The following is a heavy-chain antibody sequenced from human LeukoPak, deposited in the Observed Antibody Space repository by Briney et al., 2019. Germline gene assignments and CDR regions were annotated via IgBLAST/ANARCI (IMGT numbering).Heavy chain of an antibody. J-gene: IGHJ4*02. CDR2: IYYSGST. D-gene: IGHD6-13*01. V-gene: IGHV4-39*07. Sequence: SETLSLTCTVSGGSISSSSYYWGWIRQPPGKGLEWIGSIYYSGSTYYNPSLKSRVTISVDTSKNQFSLKLSSVTAADTAVYYYARDHYSSSWYGDGYFDYWGQGTLVTVSS. CDR1: GGSISSSSYY. CDR3: ARDHYSSSWYGDGYFDY.